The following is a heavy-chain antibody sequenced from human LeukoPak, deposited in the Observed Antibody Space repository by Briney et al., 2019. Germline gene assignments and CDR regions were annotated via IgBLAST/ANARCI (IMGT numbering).Heavy chain of an antibody. CDR2: IGGNSRYI. Sequence: GGSLRLSCTASGFTFGDYAMSWVRQAPGKGLEWVSSIGGNSRYIYYADSMRGRFTISRDNAKNSLYLQMNSLKPEDTAVYYCARDRDGGYYFDYWGQGTLVTVSS. CDR3: ARDRDGGYYFDY. D-gene: IGHD2-15*01. J-gene: IGHJ4*02. CDR1: GFTFGDYA. V-gene: IGHV3-21*04.